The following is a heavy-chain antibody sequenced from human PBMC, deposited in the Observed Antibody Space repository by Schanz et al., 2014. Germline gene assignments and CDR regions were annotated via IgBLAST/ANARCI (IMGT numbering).Heavy chain of an antibody. CDR1: GFTFSTYA. D-gene: IGHD1-1*01. CDR3: ARAHGNNWYGKGLDY. J-gene: IGHJ4*02. CDR2: LSGSGGST. V-gene: IGHV3-23*04. Sequence: EVQLVESGGGLVQPGGSLRLSCAASGFTFSTYAMSWVRQAPGKGLEWVSALSGSGGSTYYADSVKGRFTISRDNSKNTLYLQMNSLRAGDTAVYFCARAHGNNWYGKGLDYWGQGTQVTVSS.